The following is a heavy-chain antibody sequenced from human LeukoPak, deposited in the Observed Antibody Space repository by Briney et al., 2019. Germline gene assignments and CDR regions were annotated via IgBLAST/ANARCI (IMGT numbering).Heavy chain of an antibody. CDR3: ARETVPAAINLSYYYYMDV. V-gene: IGHV4-34*01. CDR1: GGSFSGYY. J-gene: IGHJ6*03. Sequence: PSETLSLTCAVYGGSFSGYYWSWIRQPPGKGLEWIGEINHSGSTNYNPSLKSRVTISVDTSKNQFSPKLSSVTAADTAVYYCARETVPAAINLSYYYYMDVWGKGTTVTVSS. D-gene: IGHD2-2*02. CDR2: INHSGST.